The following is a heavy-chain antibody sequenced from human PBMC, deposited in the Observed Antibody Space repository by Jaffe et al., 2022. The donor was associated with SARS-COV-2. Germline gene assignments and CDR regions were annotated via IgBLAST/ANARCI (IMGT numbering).Heavy chain of an antibody. CDR3: AHRGSSTPPRGFDP. J-gene: IGHJ5*02. D-gene: IGHD3-10*01. V-gene: IGHV2-5*02. CDR2: IYWDDDK. CDR1: GFSLSTSGVG. Sequence: QITLKEPGPTLVKPTQTLTLTCTFSGFSLSTSGVGVGWIRQPPGKALEWLALIYWDDDKYYSPSLKSRLTVTKDTSKNQVVLTMTNMDPVDTATYYCAHRGSSTPPRGFDPWGQGTQVTVSS.